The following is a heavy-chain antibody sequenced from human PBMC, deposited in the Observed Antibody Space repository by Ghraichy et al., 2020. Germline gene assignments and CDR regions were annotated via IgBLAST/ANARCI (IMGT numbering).Heavy chain of an antibody. V-gene: IGHV4-59*01. CDR3: ARDVHCTDGVCRVY. J-gene: IGHJ4*02. CDR2: FSNSGGT. Sequence: SETLSLTCTVSGASIRSYYWTWIRQPPGKGLEWIGYFSNSGGTNYNPSLKSRVTISVDTSKNQFSLSLRSVTAADTAVYYCARDVHCTDGVCRVYWGQGTLVTVSS. CDR1: GASIRSYY. D-gene: IGHD2-8*01.